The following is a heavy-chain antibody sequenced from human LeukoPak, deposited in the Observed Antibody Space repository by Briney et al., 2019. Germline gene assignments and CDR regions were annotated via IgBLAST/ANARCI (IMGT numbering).Heavy chain of an antibody. Sequence: GRSLRLSCAASGFTFSSYGMHWVRQAPGKGLEWVAVISYDGSNKYYADSVKGRFTISRDNSKNTLYLQMNSLRAEDAAVYFCAKAPVTSCRGAYCYPFDSWGQGTLVTVSS. V-gene: IGHV3-30*18. CDR3: AKAPVTSCRGAYCYPFDS. CDR2: ISYDGSNK. J-gene: IGHJ4*02. D-gene: IGHD2-21*01. CDR1: GFTFSSYG.